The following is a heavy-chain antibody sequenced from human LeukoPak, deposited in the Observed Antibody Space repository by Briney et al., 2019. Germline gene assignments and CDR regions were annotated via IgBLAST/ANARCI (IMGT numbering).Heavy chain of an antibody. J-gene: IGHJ4*02. CDR2: MSYDVTNK. CDR1: GFTFSSYA. CDR3: ARGYCSSTSYYIDY. Sequence: PGGSLRLSCAASGFTFSSYAMHWVRQAPGKGLDWVATMSYDVTNKYYADSVRGRFTISRDNSKNTLYLQLNSLRAEDTAVYSCARGYCSSTSYYIDYWGQGTLVTVSS. D-gene: IGHD2-2*02. V-gene: IGHV3-30*04.